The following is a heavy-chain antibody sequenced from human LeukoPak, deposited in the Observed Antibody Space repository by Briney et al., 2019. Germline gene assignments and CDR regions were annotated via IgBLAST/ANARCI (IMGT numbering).Heavy chain of an antibody. CDR2: ISHDGGNK. J-gene: IGHJ4*02. CDR1: GFAFSQFP. CDR3: AREFLRLGVITAYYFDY. V-gene: IGHV3-30*03. Sequence: GGSLRLSCVASGFAFSQFPVHWVRQAPGKRLEWVAFISHDGGNKKYGDSVKGRFTISRDNAKNSLYLQMNSLRAEDTAVYYCAREFLRLGVITAYYFDYWGQGTLVTVSS. D-gene: IGHD3-22*01.